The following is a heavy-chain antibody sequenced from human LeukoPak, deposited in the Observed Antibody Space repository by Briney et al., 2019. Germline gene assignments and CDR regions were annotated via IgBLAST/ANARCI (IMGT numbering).Heavy chain of an antibody. V-gene: IGHV3-23*01. Sequence: QPGGSLRPSCAASGFTFNSYAMYWVRQAPGKGLEWISGIFGSGGSPHYADSVKGRFTISRDNFQNTVYLQLGSLRVEDTAVYYCGKTTVGYSSGRYPGWPVDYWGQGALVTVSS. J-gene: IGHJ4*02. CDR1: GFTFNSYA. CDR3: GKTTVGYSSGRYPGWPVDY. D-gene: IGHD2-15*01. CDR2: IFGSGGSP.